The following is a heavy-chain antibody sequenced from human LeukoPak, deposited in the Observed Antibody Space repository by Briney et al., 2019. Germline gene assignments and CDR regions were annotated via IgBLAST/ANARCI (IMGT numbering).Heavy chain of an antibody. Sequence: GGSLRLSCAASGFTFSNYEMNWVRQAPGKGLEWVSYISSSGSTRYYADSVKGRFTISRDNAKNSLYLQMNSLRAEDTAVYYCARVSERGMVRGGIDYWGQGTLVAVSS. V-gene: IGHV3-48*03. D-gene: IGHD3-10*01. J-gene: IGHJ4*02. CDR3: ARVSERGMVRGGIDY. CDR1: GFTFSNYE. CDR2: ISSSGSTR.